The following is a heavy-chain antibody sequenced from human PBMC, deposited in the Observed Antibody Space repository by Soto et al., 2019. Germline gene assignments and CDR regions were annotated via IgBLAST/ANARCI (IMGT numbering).Heavy chain of an antibody. J-gene: IGHJ3*02. V-gene: IGHV1-18*01. CDR3: ARYCSGGSCYSPFAFDI. Sequence: APVKVACKASGYTVTSYGISGVRQAPGQGLEWMGWISAYNGNTNYAQKLQGRVTMTTDTSTSTAYMELRSLRSDDTAVYYCARYCSGGSCYSPFAFDIRGQGTMVTVSS. CDR1: GYTVTSYG. CDR2: ISAYNGNT. D-gene: IGHD2-15*01.